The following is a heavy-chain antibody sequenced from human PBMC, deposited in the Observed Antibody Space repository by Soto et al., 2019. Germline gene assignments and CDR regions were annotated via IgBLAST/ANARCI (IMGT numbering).Heavy chain of an antibody. J-gene: IGHJ4*02. CDR3: ARLNLRIAVATDY. CDR1: GGSMSSGGYY. CDR2: IYYSGST. V-gene: IGHV4-31*03. Sequence: SXTLSLTCTVSGGSMSSGGYYWSWIRQHPGKGLELIGYIYYSGSTYYNPSLKSRVTISVDTSKNQFSLKLSSVTAADTAVYYCARLNLRIAVATDYWGQGTLVTVSS. D-gene: IGHD6-19*01.